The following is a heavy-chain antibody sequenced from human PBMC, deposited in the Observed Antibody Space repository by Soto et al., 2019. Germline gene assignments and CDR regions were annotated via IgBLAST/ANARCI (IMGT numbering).Heavy chain of an antibody. V-gene: IGHV3-48*02. J-gene: IGHJ6*02. CDR3: ARDEARIAAADIYYYYYGMDV. Sequence: EVQLVESGGGLVQPGGSLRLSCAASGFTFSSYSMNWVRQAPGKGLEWVSYISSSSSTIYYADSVKGRFTISRDNAKNSLYLQMNSLRDEDTAVYYCARDEARIAAADIYYYYYGMDVWGQGTTVTVSS. CDR2: ISSSSSTI. D-gene: IGHD6-13*01. CDR1: GFTFSSYS.